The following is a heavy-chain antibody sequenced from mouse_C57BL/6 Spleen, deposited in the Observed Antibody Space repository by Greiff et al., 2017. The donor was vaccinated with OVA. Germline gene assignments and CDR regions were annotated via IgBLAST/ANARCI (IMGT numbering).Heavy chain of an antibody. Sequence: EVQLQQSGAELVRPGASVKLSCTASGFNIKDDYMHWVKQRPEQGLEWIGWIDPENGDTEYASKFQGKATITADTSSNTAYLQLSSRTSEDTAGYYCSTNSWLAYWGQGTLVTVSA. CDR1: GFNIKDDY. J-gene: IGHJ3*01. V-gene: IGHV14-4*01. CDR2: IDPENGDT. CDR3: STNSWLAY. D-gene: IGHD1-3*01.